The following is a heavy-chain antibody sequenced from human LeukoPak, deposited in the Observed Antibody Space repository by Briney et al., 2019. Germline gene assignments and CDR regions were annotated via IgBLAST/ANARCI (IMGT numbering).Heavy chain of an antibody. CDR2: ISGSGDST. D-gene: IGHD6-6*01. CDR1: GFTFSSYA. J-gene: IGHJ3*02. CDR3: AKGHSSSTYDAFDI. V-gene: IGHV3-23*01. Sequence: PGGSLGLSCAASGFTFSSYAMGWVRQTPGKGLEWVSSISGSGDSTYYADSVKGRFTISRDNSKNTLYLQMNSLRAEDTAVYYCAKGHSSSTYDAFDIWGQGTMVTVSS.